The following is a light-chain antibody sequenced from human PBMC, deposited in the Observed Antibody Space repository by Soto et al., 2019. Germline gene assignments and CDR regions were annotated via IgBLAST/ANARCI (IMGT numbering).Light chain of an antibody. CDR2: AAS. CDR1: QSISSY. Sequence: EIQMTQSPKSLSASVGDRVTITCRASQSISSYLNWYQQKPGKAPKLLIYAASSLQSGVPSRFSGSGSGTDFTLTISSLQPEDFATYYCQQSYSTPITFGQGTRLEIK. CDR3: QQSYSTPIT. J-gene: IGKJ5*01. V-gene: IGKV1-39*01.